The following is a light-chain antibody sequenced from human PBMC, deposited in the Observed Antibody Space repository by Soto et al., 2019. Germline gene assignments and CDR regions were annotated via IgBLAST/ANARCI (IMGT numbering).Light chain of an antibody. Sequence: DIVMTQSPDSLALSLGERATIHCKSSQSISYSSINKNYLAWYKQRPGQPPKVLFYWASTRQSGVPDRLSARGSGTAFTLIITSLQEEDVAVYYCQQYFSSPLTFGGGTKVDIK. CDR2: WAS. CDR3: QQYFSSPLT. CDR1: QSISYSSINKNY. J-gene: IGKJ4*01. V-gene: IGKV4-1*01.